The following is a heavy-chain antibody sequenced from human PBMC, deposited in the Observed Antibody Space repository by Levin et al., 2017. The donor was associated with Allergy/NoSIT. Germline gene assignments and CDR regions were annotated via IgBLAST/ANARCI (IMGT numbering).Heavy chain of an antibody. CDR3: AKGGDCTGGVCYVVDY. J-gene: IGHJ4*02. CDR2: ISGSGGST. V-gene: IGHV3-23*01. D-gene: IGHD2-8*02. Sequence: GGSLRLSCAASGFTFSSYAMSWVRQAPGKGLEWVSAISGSGGSTYYADSVKGRFTISRDNSKNTLYLQMNSLRAEDTAVYYCAKGGDCTGGVCYVVDYWGQGTLVTVSS. CDR1: GFTFSSYA.